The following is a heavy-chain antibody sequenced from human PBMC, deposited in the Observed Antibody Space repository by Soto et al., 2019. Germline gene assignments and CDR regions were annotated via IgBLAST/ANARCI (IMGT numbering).Heavy chain of an antibody. CDR3: TRGPYSARYQRFDY. Sequence: SETLSITWTVSGCSMNNYLGSWIRQTPGDGLEWIGYIHVTGNTYHNPSLKSPVTISIDASKTQFFLTLTSVTAADTAVYYCTRGPYSARYQRFDYWGEGTLGNLSS. CDR2: IHVTGNT. CDR1: GCSMNNYL. J-gene: IGHJ4*02. D-gene: IGHD2-15*01. V-gene: IGHV4-59*01.